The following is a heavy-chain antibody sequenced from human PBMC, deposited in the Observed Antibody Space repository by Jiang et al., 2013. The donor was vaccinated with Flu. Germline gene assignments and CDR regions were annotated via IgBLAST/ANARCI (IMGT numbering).Heavy chain of an antibody. J-gene: IGHJ5*02. Sequence: SLKISCKGSGYSFTTYWIGWVRQMPERLEWMGIIYPGDSETRYRPSFQGQVTISADKSISTAYLQWSSLKASDTAMYYCARKGYNAYDVSWFDPWGQGTLVTVSS. V-gene: IGHV5-51*01. CDR2: IYPGDSET. D-gene: IGHD5-12*01. CDR3: ARKGYNAYDVSWFDP. CDR1: GYSFTTYW.